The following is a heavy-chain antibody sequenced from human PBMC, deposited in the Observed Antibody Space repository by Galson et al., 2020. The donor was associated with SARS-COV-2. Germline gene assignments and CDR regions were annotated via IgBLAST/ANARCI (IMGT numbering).Heavy chain of an antibody. CDR2: IYYSGST. Sequence: ETSETLSLTCTVSGGSISSGDYYWSWIRQPQGKGLEWIGYIYYSGSTYYNPSLKSRVTISVDTSKNQFSLKLSSVTTADTAVYYCARDSYYDFWSPPPFYGMDVWGQGTTVTVSS. D-gene: IGHD3-3*01. V-gene: IGHV4-30-4*01. J-gene: IGHJ6*02. CDR1: GGSISSGDYY. CDR3: ARDSYYDFWSPPPFYGMDV.